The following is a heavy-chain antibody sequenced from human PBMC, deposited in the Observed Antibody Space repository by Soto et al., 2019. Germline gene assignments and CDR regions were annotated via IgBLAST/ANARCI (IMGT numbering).Heavy chain of an antibody. J-gene: IGHJ3*02. D-gene: IGHD3-22*01. CDR1: GYSFTSYG. Sequence: ASVKVSYKASGYSFTSYGISWVLKAPGQGLEWMGWISAYNGNTNYAQKLQGRVTMTTDTSTSTAYMELRSLRSDDTAVYYCASSGYYLRTSGAFDIWGQGTMVTVSS. V-gene: IGHV1-18*01. CDR3: ASSGYYLRTSGAFDI. CDR2: ISAYNGNT.